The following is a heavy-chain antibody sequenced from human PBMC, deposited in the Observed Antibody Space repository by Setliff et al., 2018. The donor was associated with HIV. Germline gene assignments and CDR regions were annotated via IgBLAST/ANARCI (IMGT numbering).Heavy chain of an antibody. Sequence: SETLSLTCTSSGDSISGYYWSWIRQPAGKGLEWIGRMHTSGNTNYNPSLKSRVTMSVDTSKNQFSLRLSSVTAADTAVYYCASEERKAPAGSGYYYYGMDVWGQGTMVTVSS. CDR3: ASEERKAPAGSGYYYYGMDV. D-gene: IGHD6-13*01. CDR1: GDSISGYY. J-gene: IGHJ6*02. CDR2: MHTSGNT. V-gene: IGHV4-4*07.